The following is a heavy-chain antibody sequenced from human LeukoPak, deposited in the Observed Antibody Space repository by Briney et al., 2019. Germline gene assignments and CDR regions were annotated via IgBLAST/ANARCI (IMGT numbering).Heavy chain of an antibody. V-gene: IGHV1-8*01. CDR2: MDPNNGNT. J-gene: IGHJ4*02. CDR3: AKVAGYSYVGVYYFDY. D-gene: IGHD5-18*01. Sequence: GASVKVSCKASGYTFTNYHINWVRQATGQGLEWMGWMDPNNGNTDYAQKFQGRVTMTRNTSVNTAYMELSSLRAEDTAVYYCAKVAGYSYVGVYYFDYWGQGTLVTVSS. CDR1: GYTFTNYH.